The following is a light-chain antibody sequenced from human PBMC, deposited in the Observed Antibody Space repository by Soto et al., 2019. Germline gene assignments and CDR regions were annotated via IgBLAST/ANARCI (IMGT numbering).Light chain of an antibody. CDR2: GAS. CDR3: QQYGSSGT. V-gene: IGKV3-20*01. J-gene: IGKJ1*01. CDR1: ESVTSN. Sequence: IAMTQSPDTLSVSPGERATLRCRASESVTSNLAWYQQKPGQAPRLLIYGASNRATGIPDRFSGSGSGTDFTLTISRLEPEDFAVYYCQQYGSSGTFGQGTKVDIK.